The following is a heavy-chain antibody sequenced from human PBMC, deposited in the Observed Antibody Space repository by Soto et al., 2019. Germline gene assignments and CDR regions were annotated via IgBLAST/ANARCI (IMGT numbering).Heavy chain of an antibody. Sequence: VQLVESGGGLVKPGGSLRLSCVASGFTFSSYSMNWVRQAPGKGLEWVSSISSSSSYIYYADSVKGRFTISRDNAKNSLYLQMNSLRAEDTAVYYCARSWNYYYYYGMDVWGQGTTVTVSS. CDR2: ISSSSSYI. CDR1: GFTFSSYS. CDR3: ARSWNYYYYYGMDV. V-gene: IGHV3-21*01. D-gene: IGHD3-3*01. J-gene: IGHJ6*02.